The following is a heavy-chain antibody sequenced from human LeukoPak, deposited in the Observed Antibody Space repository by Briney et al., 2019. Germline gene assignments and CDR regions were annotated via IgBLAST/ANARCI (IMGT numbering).Heavy chain of an antibody. CDR1: GFTFSSYW. D-gene: IGHD2-8*01. CDR3: ARVDVLSGG. CDR2: INGDGTST. Sequence: GGSLSLSCAASGFTFSSYWMHWVRQAPGKGLVWVSRINGDGTSTTYADSVKGRFTISRDNAKNTLYLQMDSLRAEDTAVYYCARVDVLSGGWGQGTLVTVSS. V-gene: IGHV3-74*03. J-gene: IGHJ4*02.